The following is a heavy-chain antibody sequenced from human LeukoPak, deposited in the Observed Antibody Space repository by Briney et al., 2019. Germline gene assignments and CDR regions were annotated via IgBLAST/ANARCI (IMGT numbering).Heavy chain of an antibody. J-gene: IGHJ4*02. CDR1: GYTFTSYY. Sequence: ASVKVSCKASGYTFTSYYMHWVRQAPGQGLERMGIINPSGGSTSYAQKFQGRVTMTRDTSTSTVYMELSSLRSEDTAVYYCARDSARGYFDYWGQGTLVTVSS. CDR3: ARDSARGYFDY. V-gene: IGHV1-46*01. D-gene: IGHD3-10*01. CDR2: INPSGGST.